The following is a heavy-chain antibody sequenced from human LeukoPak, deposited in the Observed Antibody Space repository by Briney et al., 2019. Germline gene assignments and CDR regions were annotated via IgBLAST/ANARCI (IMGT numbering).Heavy chain of an antibody. Sequence: SVKVSCKASGGTFSSYAISWVRQAPGQGLEWMGRIIPILGIANYAQKFQGRVTITADKSTSTAYMELSSLRSEDTAVYYCASVVSGYGSGSRRGFDYWGQGTLVTVSS. V-gene: IGHV1-69*04. CDR3: ASVVSGYGSGSRRGFDY. CDR2: IIPILGIA. D-gene: IGHD3-10*01. CDR1: GGTFSSYA. J-gene: IGHJ4*02.